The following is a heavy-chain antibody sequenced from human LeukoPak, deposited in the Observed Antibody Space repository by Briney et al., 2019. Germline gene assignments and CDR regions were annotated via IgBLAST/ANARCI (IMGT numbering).Heavy chain of an antibody. V-gene: IGHV3-43*02. J-gene: IGHJ4*02. CDR3: AKDFYSGSGSYSDH. CDR2: ISGAGGST. CDR1: GFTFDDYA. Sequence: PGGSLRLSCIASGFTFDDYAMHWVRQAPGKGLEWIALISGAGGSTYYPDSVKGRFTISTDNSKNSLYLQMNSLRAEDTALYYCAKDFYSGSGSYSDHWGQGTLVTVSS. D-gene: IGHD3-10*01.